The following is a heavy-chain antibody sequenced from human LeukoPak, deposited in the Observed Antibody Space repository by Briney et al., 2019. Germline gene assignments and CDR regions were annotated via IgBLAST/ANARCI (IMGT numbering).Heavy chain of an antibody. CDR2: INAGNGNT. V-gene: IGHV1-3*01. CDR1: GYTFTSYA. D-gene: IGHD4-17*01. J-gene: IGHJ5*02. Sequence: ASVKVSCKASGYTFTSYAMHWVRQAPGQRLEWMGWINAGNGNTKYSQEFQGRVTITRDTSASTAYMELSSLRSEDTAVYYCARGYGDYPRWFDPWGQGTLVTVSS. CDR3: ARGYGDYPRWFDP.